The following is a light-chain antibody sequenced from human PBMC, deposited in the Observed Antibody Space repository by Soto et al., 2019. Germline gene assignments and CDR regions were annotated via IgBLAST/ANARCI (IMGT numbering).Light chain of an antibody. CDR1: QNVRSNF. V-gene: IGKV3-20*01. CDR2: GAS. J-gene: IGKJ2*01. CDR3: QQYGSSQT. Sequence: EIVLTQSPGTLSASPGERATLSCRASQNVRSNFLAWYQQKPGQAPRLLLYGASSRATGIPDRFSGSGSGTDFTLTISRLEPEDSAVYYCQQYGSSQTFGQGTQLEI.